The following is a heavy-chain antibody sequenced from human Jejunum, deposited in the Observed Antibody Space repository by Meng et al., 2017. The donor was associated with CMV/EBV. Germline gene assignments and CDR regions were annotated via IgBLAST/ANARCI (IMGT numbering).Heavy chain of an antibody. V-gene: IGHV4-31*03. J-gene: IGHJ5*02. CDR3: ARASYGSGSPLGESWFDP. CDR1: GGSISSGGYY. D-gene: IGHD3-10*01. Sequence: VQLQESGPGLVKPSQTLSLTCTVSGGSISSGGYYWCWIRQHPGKGLEWIGYIHDSGSTYYNPSLKSRVTISADTSKNQFSLKLSSVTAADTAVYYCARASYGSGSPLGESWFDPWGQGTLVTVSS. CDR2: IHDSGST.